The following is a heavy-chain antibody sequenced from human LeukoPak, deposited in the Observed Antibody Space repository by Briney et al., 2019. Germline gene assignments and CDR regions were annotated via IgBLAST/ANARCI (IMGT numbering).Heavy chain of an antibody. J-gene: IGHJ5*02. CDR2: ISGSGVST. D-gene: IGHD1-26*01. CDR1: GFTFSSYA. CDR3: AKDLGDYSGTYHNSFDP. V-gene: IGHV3-23*01. Sequence: PGGSLRLSCAASGFTFSSYAMTWVRQAPGKGLEWVSAISGSGVSTYYADSVKGRFTISRDNSRNTLYLQMNTLRAEDTAVYYCAKDLGDYSGTYHNSFDPWGQGTLVTVSS.